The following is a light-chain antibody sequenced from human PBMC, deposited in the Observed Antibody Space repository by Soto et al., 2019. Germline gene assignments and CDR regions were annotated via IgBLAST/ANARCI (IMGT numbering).Light chain of an antibody. CDR3: AAWDDSLSGYAV. CDR1: SSNMGSNY. Sequence: QSVLTQPPSASGTPGQRVTISCSGSSSNMGSNYVYWYQQLPGTAPKLLIYRNNQRPSGVPDRFSGSKSGTSASLAISGLRSEDEADYYCAAWDDSLSGYAVFGGGTQLTVL. J-gene: IGLJ7*01. CDR2: RNN. V-gene: IGLV1-47*01.